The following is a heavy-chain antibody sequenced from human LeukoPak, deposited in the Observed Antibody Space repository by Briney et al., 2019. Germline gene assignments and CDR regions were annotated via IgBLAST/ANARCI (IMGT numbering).Heavy chain of an antibody. V-gene: IGHV3-21*01. J-gene: IGHJ3*02. CDR1: GFTFSSYS. D-gene: IGHD2-2*01. CDR3: ARERVPAATLDAFDI. Sequence: GGSLRLSCAASGFTFSSYSMNWVRQAPGKGLEWVSSISSSSSYIYYADSVKGRFTISRDNAKNSLYLQMSSLRAEDTAVYYCARERVPAATLDAFDIWGQGTMVTVSS. CDR2: ISSSSSYI.